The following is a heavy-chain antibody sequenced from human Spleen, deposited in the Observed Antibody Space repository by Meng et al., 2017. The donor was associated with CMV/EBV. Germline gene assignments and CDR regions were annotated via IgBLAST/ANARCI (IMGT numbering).Heavy chain of an antibody. V-gene: IGHV4-59*01. J-gene: IGHJ5*02. CDR2: IHNSGST. Sequence: SETLSLTCTVSGGSISGYFWTWIRQSPGKGLEWIGYIHNSGSTNYNPSLRSRVTISVDTSKNQFSLKLNFVTAADTAVYYCARVVGVPANWFDPWGQGTLVTVSS. D-gene: IGHD2-2*01. CDR1: GGSISGYF. CDR3: ARVVGVPANWFDP.